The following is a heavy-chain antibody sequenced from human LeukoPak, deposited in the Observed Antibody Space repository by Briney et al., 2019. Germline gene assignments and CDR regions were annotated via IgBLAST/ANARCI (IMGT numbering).Heavy chain of an antibody. CDR3: ARDRGSGWDFDY. V-gene: IGHV3-21*01. Sequence: GGSLRLSCAASGFTFSSFNMNWVRQAPGKGLEWVSSISSSSTYMYYADSVKGRFTISRDNAKNTLYLQMNSLRAEDTAVYYCARDRGSGWDFDYWGQGTLVTVSS. J-gene: IGHJ4*02. CDR1: GFTFSSFN. D-gene: IGHD6-19*01. CDR2: ISSSSTYM.